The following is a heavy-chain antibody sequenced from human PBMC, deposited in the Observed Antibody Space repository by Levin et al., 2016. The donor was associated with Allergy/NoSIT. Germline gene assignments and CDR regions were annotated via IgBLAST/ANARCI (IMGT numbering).Heavy chain of an antibody. CDR1: GFSFSTYG. CDR2: IWYDGSNK. Sequence: GGSLRLSCAASGFSFSTYGMHWVRQAPGKGLEWVAVIWYDGSNKYYADSVKGRFTISRDNSKNTLYLQMNSLRAEDTAVYYCARAFLVLGHMDVWGKGTTVTVSS. J-gene: IGHJ6*03. CDR3: ARAFLVLGHMDV. V-gene: IGHV3-33*01. D-gene: IGHD3-3*02.